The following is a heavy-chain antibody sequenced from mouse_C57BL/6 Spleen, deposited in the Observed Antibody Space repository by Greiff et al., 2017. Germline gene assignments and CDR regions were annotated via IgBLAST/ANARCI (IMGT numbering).Heavy chain of an antibody. CDR2: ISSGSSTI. J-gene: IGHJ4*01. CDR1: GFTFSDYG. V-gene: IGHV5-17*01. CDR3: ARLTTALHYAMDY. D-gene: IGHD1-2*01. Sequence: EVMLVESGGGLVKPGGSLKLSCAASGFTFSDYGMHWVRQAPEKGLEWVAYISSGSSTIYYADTVKGRFTISRDNAKNTLFLQMTSLRSEDTAMYYCARLTTALHYAMDYWGQGTSVTVSS.